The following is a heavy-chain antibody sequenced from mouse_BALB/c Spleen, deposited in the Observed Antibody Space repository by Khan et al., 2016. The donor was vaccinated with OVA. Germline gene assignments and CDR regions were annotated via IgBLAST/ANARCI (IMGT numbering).Heavy chain of an antibody. Sequence: EVQLVESGGDLVKPGWSLKLSCAASGFTFSTYGMSWVRQTPDKRLEWVAAISSGGSYTYYPDSVKGRFTISRDNAKNTLYLQMSSLKSEDTAMYYCTRLAYYYNSEGFAYWGQGTLVTVSA. CDR1: GFTFSTYG. CDR2: ISSGGSYT. D-gene: IGHD1-1*01. J-gene: IGHJ3*01. V-gene: IGHV5-6*01. CDR3: TRLAYYYNSEGFAY.